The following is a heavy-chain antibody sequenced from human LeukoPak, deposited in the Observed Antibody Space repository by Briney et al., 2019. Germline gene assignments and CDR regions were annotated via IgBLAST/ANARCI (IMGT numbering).Heavy chain of an antibody. V-gene: IGHV3-74*01. Sequence: GGSLRLSCAASGFTFSSYAMSWVRQAPGKGLVWVSRINTDESGTSYADSVKGRFTISRDNAKNTLYLQMNSLRAEDTAVYYCARGNAHALDIWAKGQWSPSLQ. CDR1: GFTFSSYA. J-gene: IGHJ3*02. CDR2: INTDESGT. D-gene: IGHD1-1*01. CDR3: ARGNAHALDI.